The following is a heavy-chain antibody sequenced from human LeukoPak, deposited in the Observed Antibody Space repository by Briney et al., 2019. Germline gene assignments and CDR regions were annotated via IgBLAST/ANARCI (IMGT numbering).Heavy chain of an antibody. CDR3: ARRGLGYSSSWDTYYFDY. D-gene: IGHD6-13*01. CDR2: IYYSGST. Sequence: PSEALSLTCTVSGGSISSYYWSWIRQPAGKGLEWIGYIYYSGSTNYNPSLKSRVTISVDTSKNQFSLKLSSVTAADTAVYYCARRGLGYSSSWDTYYFDYWGQGTLVTVSS. J-gene: IGHJ4*02. CDR1: GGSISSYY. V-gene: IGHV4-59*08.